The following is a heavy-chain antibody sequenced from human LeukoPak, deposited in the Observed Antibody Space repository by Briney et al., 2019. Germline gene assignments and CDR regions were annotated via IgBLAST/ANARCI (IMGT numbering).Heavy chain of an antibody. D-gene: IGHD6-13*01. CDR2: IKEDGSEK. J-gene: IGHJ4*02. V-gene: IGHV3-7*01. Sequence: GGSLRLSCAASGFTFSNYWMSWVRQAPGKGLEWVANIKEDGSEKYYVDSVKGRFTISRDNARDSLYLQMNSLRAEDTAVYYCASGRQLGYWGQGTLVTVSS. CDR3: ASGRQLGY. CDR1: GFTFSNYW.